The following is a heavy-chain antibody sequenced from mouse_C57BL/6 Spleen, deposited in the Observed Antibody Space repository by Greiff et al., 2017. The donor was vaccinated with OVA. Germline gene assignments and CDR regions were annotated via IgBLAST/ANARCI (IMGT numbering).Heavy chain of an antibody. V-gene: IGHV5-4*01. D-gene: IGHD1-1*01. CDR3: AREGYGSSSFDD. CDR2: ISDGGSYT. CDR1: GFTFSSYA. J-gene: IGHJ2*01. Sequence: EVHLVESGGGLVKPGGSLKLSCAASGFTFSSYAMSWVRQTPEKRLEWVATISDGGSYTYYPDNVKGRFTISRDNATNNLYLQMSHLKSEDTAMYYGAREGYGSSSFDDWGKGTTLTVSS.